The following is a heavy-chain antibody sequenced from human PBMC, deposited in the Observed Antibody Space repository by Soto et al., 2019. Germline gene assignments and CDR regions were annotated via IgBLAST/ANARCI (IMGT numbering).Heavy chain of an antibody. V-gene: IGHV1-8*01. CDR1: RYTFISYN. CDR3: TRGQEVWWNAGPLGLHGLDV. CDR2: MNPSSANT. Sequence: ASVKVSCKASRYTFISYNINWVRQAPGQGLEWMGWMNPSSANTGYAQKFQGRISMTRNTSMNTAYMELNSLTSEDTAVYYCTRGQEVWWNAGPLGLHGLDVWGQGTTVTVSS. D-gene: IGHD3-16*01. J-gene: IGHJ6*02.